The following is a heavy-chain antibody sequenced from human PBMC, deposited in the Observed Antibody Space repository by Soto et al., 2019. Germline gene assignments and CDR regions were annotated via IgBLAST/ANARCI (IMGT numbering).Heavy chain of an antibody. J-gene: IGHJ6*02. CDR1: GGSISGFF. CDR2: VAASGST. CDR3: ARASPTHYYYGLDV. Sequence: SETLSLTCTVSGGSISGFFWTWVRQPPGMPLEGLGHVAASGSTAYNPSLRSRLSLSLDVSKNRFSLELTSVTAADTATYFCARASPTHYYYGLDVWGQGTTVTVSS. V-gene: IGHV4-4*07.